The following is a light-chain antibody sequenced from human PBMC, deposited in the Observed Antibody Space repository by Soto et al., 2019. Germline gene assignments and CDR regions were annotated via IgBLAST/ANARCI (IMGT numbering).Light chain of an antibody. Sequence: QSVLTQPASVSGTPGQSITISCTGTSSDVGGYTYVSWYQQHPGKAPKLMIFEVSNRPSGVSHRFSGSKSGNTASLTISGLQAEDEGDYYCTSYTSRRSVVFGGGTQVTVL. CDR2: EVS. J-gene: IGLJ2*01. V-gene: IGLV2-14*01. CDR1: SSDVGGYTY. CDR3: TSYTSRRSVV.